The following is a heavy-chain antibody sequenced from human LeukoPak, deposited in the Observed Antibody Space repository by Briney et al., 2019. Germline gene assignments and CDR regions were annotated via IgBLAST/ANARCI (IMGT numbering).Heavy chain of an antibody. Sequence: GGSLRLSCAASGFTFSSYGMHWVRQAPGKGLEWVAVIWYDGSNKYYADSVKGRFTISRDNSKNTLYLQMNSLRAEDMAVYYCARVKVRYFDWAPIDYWGQGTLVTVSS. CDR3: ARVKVRYFDWAPIDY. V-gene: IGHV3-33*01. D-gene: IGHD3-9*01. CDR1: GFTFSSYG. J-gene: IGHJ4*02. CDR2: IWYDGSNK.